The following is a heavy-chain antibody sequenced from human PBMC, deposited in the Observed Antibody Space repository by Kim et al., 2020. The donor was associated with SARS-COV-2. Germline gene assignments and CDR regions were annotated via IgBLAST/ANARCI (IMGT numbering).Heavy chain of an antibody. V-gene: IGHV4-31*03. CDR2: IYYSGST. Sequence: SETLSLTCTVSGGSISSGGYYWSWIRQHPGKGLEWIGYIYYSGSTYYNPSLKSRVTISVDTSKNQFSLKLSSVTAADTAVYYCARVSEYDILTGYYVYFDYWGQGTLVTVSS. CDR1: GGSISSGGYY. D-gene: IGHD3-9*01. CDR3: ARVSEYDILTGYYVYFDY. J-gene: IGHJ4*02.